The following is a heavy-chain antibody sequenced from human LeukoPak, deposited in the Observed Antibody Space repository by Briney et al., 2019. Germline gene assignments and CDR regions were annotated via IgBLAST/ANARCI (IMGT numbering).Heavy chain of an antibody. V-gene: IGHV3-30*04. D-gene: IGHD6-19*01. CDR2: ISYDGSNK. Sequence: GGSLRLSCAASGFTFSSYAMHWVRQAPGKGLEWVAVISYDGSNKYCADSVKGRFTISRDNSKNTLYLQMNSLRAEDTAVYYCAGSGWYAAFDYWGQGTLVTVSS. J-gene: IGHJ4*02. CDR3: AGSGWYAAFDY. CDR1: GFTFSSYA.